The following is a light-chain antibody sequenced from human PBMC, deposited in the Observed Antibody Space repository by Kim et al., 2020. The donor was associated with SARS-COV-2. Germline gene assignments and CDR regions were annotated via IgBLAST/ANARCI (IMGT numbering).Light chain of an antibody. Sequence: GKTVTHSCTRRGGSLASTYVQWYQQRPGSAPTTVIYEDDRKPSGVPDRFSGSIDRSSNSASLTISGLEPEDEADYYCHSYDTTNQVFGGGTQLTVL. V-gene: IGLV6-57*03. CDR1: GGSLASTY. J-gene: IGLJ3*02. CDR3: HSYDTTNQV. CDR2: EDD.